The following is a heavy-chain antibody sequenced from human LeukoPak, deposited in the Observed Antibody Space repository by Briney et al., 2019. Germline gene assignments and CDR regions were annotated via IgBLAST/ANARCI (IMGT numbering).Heavy chain of an antibody. CDR2: IYSGGNT. V-gene: IGHV3-53*01. Sequence: GGSLRLSCVASGFTVSSNYMSWVRQAPGKGLEWVSVIYSGGNTHYADSVKGRFTISRDSSKSTLYLQMNSLRAEDTAVYYCARENSGSYYYYFDYWGQGTLVTVSS. D-gene: IGHD1-26*01. J-gene: IGHJ4*02. CDR1: GFTVSSNY. CDR3: ARENSGSYYYYFDY.